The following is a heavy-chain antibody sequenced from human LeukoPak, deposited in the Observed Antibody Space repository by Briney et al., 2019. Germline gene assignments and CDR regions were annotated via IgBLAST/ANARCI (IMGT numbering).Heavy chain of an antibody. J-gene: IGHJ4*02. CDR2: INHSGST. CDR1: GGSFNGYY. D-gene: IGHD3-22*01. Sequence: SETLSLTCAVYGGSFNGYYWSWIRQPPGKGLEWIGEINHSGSTYYNPSLKSRVIISVDTSKNQFSLKLSSVTAADTAVYYCARGGRRITMIVVVIDPYFDYWGQGTLVTVSS. V-gene: IGHV4-34*01. CDR3: ARGGRRITMIVVVIDPYFDY.